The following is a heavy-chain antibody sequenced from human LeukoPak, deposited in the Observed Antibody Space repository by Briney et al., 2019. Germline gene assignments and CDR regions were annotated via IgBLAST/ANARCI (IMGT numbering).Heavy chain of an antibody. V-gene: IGHV4-34*01. D-gene: IGHD5-18*01. CDR1: LGSFCGYY. Sequence: RSGTLSLTCAVYLGSFCGYYGSWVAQSPGKGLEGMGGINHSVSANDHPSLKTRGTVSVDTSKHQFSLKLSSVTGADTAVYYCARAHRGYSYGSNRAFDIWGQGTMVTVSS. CDR2: INHSVSA. J-gene: IGHJ3*02. CDR3: ARAHRGYSYGSNRAFDI.